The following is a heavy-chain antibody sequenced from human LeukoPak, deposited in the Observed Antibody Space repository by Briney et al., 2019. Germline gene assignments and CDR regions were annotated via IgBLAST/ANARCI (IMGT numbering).Heavy chain of an antibody. V-gene: IGHV3-7*01. J-gene: IGHJ4*02. CDR3: ARGVYDFDY. Sequence: PGGSLRLSCAASGFTFNNYWMSWVRQAPGKGLEWVANMNQDGRETYYVDSVKGRFTISRDNVKNSLYLQMNSLRAEDTAVYYCARGVYDFDYWGQGTLVTVSS. CDR1: GFTFNNYW. CDR2: MNQDGRET. D-gene: IGHD3-22*01.